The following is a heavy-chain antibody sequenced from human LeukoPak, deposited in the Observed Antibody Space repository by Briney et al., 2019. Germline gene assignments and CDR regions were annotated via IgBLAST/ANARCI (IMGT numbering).Heavy chain of an antibody. D-gene: IGHD5-12*01. CDR1: GYTXXTYG. Sequence: GYTXXTYGXXXXXQXXXXXXXXMXXXXVYNGHTNYAQKFQVRVTMTTDTSTSTAYMELRSLRSDDTAVYYCARDRRVRGYSDYGVDFYYWGQGTLVTVSS. CDR3: ARDRRVRGYSDYGVDFYY. CDR2: XXVYNGHT. J-gene: IGHJ4*02. V-gene: IGHV1-18*01.